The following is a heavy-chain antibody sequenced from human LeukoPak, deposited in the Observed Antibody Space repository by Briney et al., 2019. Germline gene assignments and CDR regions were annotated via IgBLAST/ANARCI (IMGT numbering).Heavy chain of an antibody. Sequence: ASVKVSCTASGYTFTSYGISWVRQAHGQGLEWMGWISAYNGNTNYAQKFQGRVTMTTDTFTSTAYMELRSLRSDDTAVYYCARGSSYGFSMGYWGQGTPVTVSS. CDR2: ISAYNGNT. J-gene: IGHJ4*02. CDR1: GYTFTSYG. CDR3: ARGSSYGFSMGY. D-gene: IGHD5-18*01. V-gene: IGHV1-18*01.